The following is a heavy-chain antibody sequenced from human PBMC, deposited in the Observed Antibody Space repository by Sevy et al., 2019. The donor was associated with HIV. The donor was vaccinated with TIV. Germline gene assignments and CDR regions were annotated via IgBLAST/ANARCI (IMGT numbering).Heavy chain of an antibody. D-gene: IGHD1-26*01. Sequence: GGSLRLSCAASGFTFSNYAMSGVRQAPGKGLEWVSAISGSGGSTYYADSVKGRFTISRDNSKNTLFLQMNSLRAEDTAVYFCAKWSELPSSPFDYWGQGTLVTVSS. CDR2: ISGSGGST. J-gene: IGHJ4*02. CDR1: GFTFSNYA. CDR3: AKWSELPSSPFDY. V-gene: IGHV3-23*01.